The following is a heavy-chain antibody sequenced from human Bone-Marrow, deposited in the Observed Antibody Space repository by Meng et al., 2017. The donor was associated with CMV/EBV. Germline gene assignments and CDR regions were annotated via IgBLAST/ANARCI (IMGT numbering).Heavy chain of an antibody. V-gene: IGHV3-7*01. CDR2: IKPDGSEV. J-gene: IGHJ5*02. CDR3: ASNSIFALFDP. CDR1: GFSFSSYW. Sequence: GESLKISCVGSGFSFSSYWMSWGRQAPGKGLEWVATIKPDGSEVHYVDSVKGRFTISRDNAKNSLYLQMDSLRAEDTAVYYCASNSIFALFDPWGQGGLVTVSS. D-gene: IGHD3-3*01.